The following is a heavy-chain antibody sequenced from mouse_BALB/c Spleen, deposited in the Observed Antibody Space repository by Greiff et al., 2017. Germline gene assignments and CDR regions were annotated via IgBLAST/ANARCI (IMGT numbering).Heavy chain of an antibody. D-gene: IGHD4-1*01. CDR1: GYTFSSYW. J-gene: IGHJ4*01. Sequence: QVQLQQSGAELMKPGASVKISCKATGYTFSSYWIEWVKQRPGHGLEWIGEILPGSGSTNYNEKFKGKATFTADTSSNTAYMQLSSLTSEDSAVYYCARVGRNYAMDDWGQGTSVTVSS. CDR2: ILPGSGST. V-gene: IGHV1-9*01. CDR3: ARVGRNYAMDD.